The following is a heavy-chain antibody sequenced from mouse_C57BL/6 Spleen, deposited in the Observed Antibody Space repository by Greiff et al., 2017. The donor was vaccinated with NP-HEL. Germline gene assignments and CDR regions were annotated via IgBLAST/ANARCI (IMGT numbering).Heavy chain of an antibody. D-gene: IGHD2-4*01. CDR1: GFSLTSYG. J-gene: IGHJ3*01. CDR3: ARGGYDYDGEAAY. CDR2: IWSGGST. V-gene: IGHV2-2*01. Sequence: QVQLQQSGPGLVQPSQSLSITCTVSGFSLTSYGVHWVRQSPGKGLEWLGVIWSGGSTDYNAAFISRLSISKDNSKGQVFFKMNSLQADDTAIYYCARGGYDYDGEAAYWGQGTLVTVSA.